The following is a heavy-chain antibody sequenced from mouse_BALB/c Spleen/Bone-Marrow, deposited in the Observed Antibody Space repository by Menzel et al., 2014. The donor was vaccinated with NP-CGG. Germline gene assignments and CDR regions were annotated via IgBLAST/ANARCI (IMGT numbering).Heavy chain of an antibody. V-gene: IGHV7-3*02. CDR1: GFTFTDYY. Sequence: EVQLVESGGGLVQPGGSLRLSCATSGFTFTDYYMSWVRQTPGKALEWLGFIRNKANGYTTDYSVSVKGRFTISRDNSQGILYLQMNTLRAEDSATYYCARDENYDIYWYFDVWGAGTTVTVSS. CDR2: IRNKANGYTT. J-gene: IGHJ1*01. CDR3: ARDENYDIYWYFDV. D-gene: IGHD1-1*01.